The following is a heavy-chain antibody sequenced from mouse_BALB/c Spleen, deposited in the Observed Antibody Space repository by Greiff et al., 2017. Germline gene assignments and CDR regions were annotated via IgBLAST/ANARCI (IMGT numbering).Heavy chain of an antibody. CDR3: TRDKGYTGVADY. D-gene: IGHD1-1*01. J-gene: IGHJ2*01. CDR1: GFTFTDYY. V-gene: IGHV7-3*02. CDR2: IRNKANGYTT. Sequence: EVQVVESGGGLVQPGGSLRLSCATSGFTFTDYYMSWVRQPPGKALEWLGFIRNKANGYTTEYSVYVKGRFTTSRDNSQSILYLQRNTLRAEDRASYCCTRDKGYTGVADYWGQGTTLTVSS.